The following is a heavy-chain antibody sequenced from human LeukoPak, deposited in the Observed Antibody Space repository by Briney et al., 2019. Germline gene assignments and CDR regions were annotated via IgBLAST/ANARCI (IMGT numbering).Heavy chain of an antibody. D-gene: IGHD1-26*01. CDR1: GFTFSSYG. V-gene: IGHV3-30*18. Sequence: PGGSLRLSCAASGFTFSSYGMHWVRQAPGKGLEWVAVISYDGSNKYYADSVKGRFTISRDNPNSMLYLQMNSLRAEDSAVYYCAKDFVGPDDYWGQGTLVTVSS. J-gene: IGHJ4*02. CDR3: AKDFVGPDDY. CDR2: ISYDGSNK.